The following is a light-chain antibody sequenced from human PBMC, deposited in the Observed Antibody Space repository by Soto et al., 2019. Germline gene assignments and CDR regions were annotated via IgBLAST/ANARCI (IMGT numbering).Light chain of an antibody. CDR3: QKYNSAPFT. J-gene: IGKJ3*01. Sequence: DIQMTQSPSSLSPSVGDRVTITCRASQGITNSLAWYQQKPGKIPKLLIYAASTLQSVVPSRFSGSGSGTDFHLTISSRQPKDVATYYCQKYNSAPFTFGPGTKVDIK. CDR2: AAS. V-gene: IGKV1-27*01. CDR1: QGITNS.